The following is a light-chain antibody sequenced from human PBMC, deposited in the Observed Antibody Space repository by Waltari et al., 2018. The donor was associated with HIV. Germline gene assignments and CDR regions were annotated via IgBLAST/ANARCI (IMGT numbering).Light chain of an antibody. CDR2: HAS. CDR3: LQYQSPSKT. CDR1: YTVFTW. V-gene: IGKV1-5*03. J-gene: IGKJ1*01. Sequence: DIQMTQSPSTLSASVADRVTITCRASYTVFTWLAWYQQKPGKVPKLLIYHASTLASGVPSRFSGSGSGTEFTLTISSLQPDDCATYYCLQYQSPSKTFGQGTKVDIK.